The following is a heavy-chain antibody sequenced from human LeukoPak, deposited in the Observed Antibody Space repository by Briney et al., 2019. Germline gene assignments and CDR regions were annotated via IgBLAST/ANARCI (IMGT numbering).Heavy chain of an antibody. CDR3: ARGKFFDI. J-gene: IGHJ3*02. CDR2: ISDDGTNK. V-gene: IGHV3-30-3*01. CDR1: GFTFSSYP. Sequence: AGGSLRLSCKASGFTFSSYPMDWVRQAPGKGLEWVAIISDDGTNKYYADSVKGRFTISRDYSNNTVYLQMNSLRVDDTAIYFCARGKFFDIWGQGTMVTVSS.